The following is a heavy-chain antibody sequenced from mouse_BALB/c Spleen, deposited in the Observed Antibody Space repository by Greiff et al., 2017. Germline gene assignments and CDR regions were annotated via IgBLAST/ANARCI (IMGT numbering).Heavy chain of an antibody. J-gene: IGHJ4*01. CDR1: GFTFNTYA. D-gene: IGHD2-2*01. CDR3: VRHGDYGYDDGYYYAMDY. CDR2: IRSKSNNYAT. V-gene: IGHV10-1*02. Sequence: EVMLVESGGGLVQPKGSLKLSCAASGFTFNTYAMNWVRQAPGKGLEWVARIRSKSNNYATYYADSVKDRFTISKDDSQSMLYLQMNNLKTEDTAMYYCVRHGDYGYDDGYYYAMDYWGQGTSVTVSS.